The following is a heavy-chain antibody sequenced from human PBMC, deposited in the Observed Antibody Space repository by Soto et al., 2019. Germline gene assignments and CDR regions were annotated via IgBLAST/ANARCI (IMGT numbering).Heavy chain of an antibody. J-gene: IGHJ6*02. CDR1: GFTFSSFG. D-gene: IGHD3-3*01. Sequence: QVQVVESGGGVVQPGRSLRLSCAASGFTFSSFGMHWVRQAPGKGLEWVSLIWYDGSKKSYGDSVKGRFTISRDNYRNTVYLHMNSLRADDTAVYYCARDASYYSLWSGYYPSRNGMDVWGQGTTVTVSS. CDR3: ARDASYYSLWSGYYPSRNGMDV. V-gene: IGHV3-33*01. CDR2: IWYDGSKK.